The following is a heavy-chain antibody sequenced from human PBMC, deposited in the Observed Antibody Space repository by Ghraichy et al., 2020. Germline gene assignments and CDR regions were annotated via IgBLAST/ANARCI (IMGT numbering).Heavy chain of an antibody. V-gene: IGHV4-34*01. Sequence: SETLSLTCAVYGGYFSGYYWRRIRQPTGKGLEWIGESNHSASTNHNPSLKRRVTISVDTFKNQFSLKLSSVTVADTAVYYCAGNSWYVAEYFHRWGQGTLITVSA. CDR3: AGNSWYVAEYFHR. CDR2: SNHSAST. CDR1: GGYFSGYY. D-gene: IGHD6-13*01. J-gene: IGHJ1*01.